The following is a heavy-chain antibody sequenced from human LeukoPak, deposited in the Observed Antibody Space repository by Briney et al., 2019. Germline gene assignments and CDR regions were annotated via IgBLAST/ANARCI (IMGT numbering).Heavy chain of an antibody. V-gene: IGHV3-7*01. Sequence: GGSLRLSCATSGFTFSSHWMTWIRQAPGKGLEWVASIKKDVDENYYVDSVKGRFTISRDNAKNSLYLQMNSLKAEDTAVYYCARDIPDYWGQGTLVTVSS. D-gene: IGHD2-21*01. J-gene: IGHJ4*02. CDR1: GFTFSSHW. CDR3: ARDIPDY. CDR2: IKKDVDEN.